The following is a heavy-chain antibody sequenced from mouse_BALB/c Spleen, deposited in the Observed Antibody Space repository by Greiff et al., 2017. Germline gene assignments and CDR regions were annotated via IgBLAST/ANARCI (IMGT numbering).Heavy chain of an antibody. Sequence: VQLVESGAELAKPGASVKMSCKASGYTFTSYWMHWVKQRPGQGLEWIGYINPSTGYTEYNQKFKDKATLTADKSSSTAYMQLSSLTSEDSAVYYCARSDYYRYDWYFDVWGAGTTVTVSS. CDR3: ARSDYYRYDWYFDV. CDR2: INPSTGYT. V-gene: IGHV1-7*01. CDR1: GYTFTSYW. J-gene: IGHJ1*01. D-gene: IGHD2-14*01.